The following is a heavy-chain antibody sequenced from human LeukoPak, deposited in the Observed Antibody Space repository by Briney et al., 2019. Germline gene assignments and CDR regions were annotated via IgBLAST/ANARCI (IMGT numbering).Heavy chain of an antibody. CDR3: ARESRGEGFDY. D-gene: IGHD3-10*01. J-gene: IGHJ4*02. CDR2: LSPTRFYK. Sequence: GGSLRLSCAASGFTFRSYTMNWVRQAPGKGLEWVSSLSPTRFYKYHADSLKGRFTISRDNAENSLYLQMNSLRVEDTAVYFCARESRGEGFDYWGQGTLVTVSS. CDR1: GFTFRSYT. V-gene: IGHV3-21*01.